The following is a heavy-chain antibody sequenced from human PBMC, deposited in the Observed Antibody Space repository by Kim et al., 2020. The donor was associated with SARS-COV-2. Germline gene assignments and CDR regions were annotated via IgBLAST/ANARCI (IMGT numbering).Heavy chain of an antibody. V-gene: IGHV4-34*01. D-gene: IGHD3-9*01. CDR1: GGPFSGYN. CDR3: ARAQLRYFDWSPTSDYFDY. Sequence: SETLSLTCAVYGGPFSGYNWNWIRQPPGKGLEWIGEINHSGSTNYNPSLKSRVTISVDTSKNQFSLKLRSVTAADTAVYYCARAQLRYFDWSPTSDYFDYWSQRTLVTVSS. J-gene: IGHJ4*02. CDR2: INHSGST.